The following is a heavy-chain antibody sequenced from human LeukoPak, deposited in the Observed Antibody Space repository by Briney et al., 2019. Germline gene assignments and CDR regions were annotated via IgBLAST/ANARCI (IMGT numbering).Heavy chain of an antibody. CDR3: AKVGITMVRGVSYFDY. CDR1: GFTFSDYY. Sequence: GSLRLSCAASGFTFSDYYMSWIRQAPGKGLEWVSYISSSGSTIYYADSVKGRFTISRDNAKNTLYLQMNSLRAEDTAVYYCAKVGITMVRGVSYFDYWGQGTLVTVSS. D-gene: IGHD3-10*01. J-gene: IGHJ4*02. CDR2: ISSSGSTI. V-gene: IGHV3-11*04.